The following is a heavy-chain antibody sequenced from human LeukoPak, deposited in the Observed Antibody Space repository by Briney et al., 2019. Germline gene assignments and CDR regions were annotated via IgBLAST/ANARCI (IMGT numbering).Heavy chain of an antibody. CDR1: GFTFSSYA. CDR3: TIQCGGSSCRLPGV. Sequence: GGSLRLSCAASGFTFSSYAMSWVRQAPGKGLEWVSTISESGANTHYAASVKGRFTISRDDSKNTLYVQMNSLRVEDTAIYYCTIQCGGSSCRLPGVWGQGTTATVSS. CDR2: ISESGANT. D-gene: IGHD2-15*01. J-gene: IGHJ6*02. V-gene: IGHV3-23*01.